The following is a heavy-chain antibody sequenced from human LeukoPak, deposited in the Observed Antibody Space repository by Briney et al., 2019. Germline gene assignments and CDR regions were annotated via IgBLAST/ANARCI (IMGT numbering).Heavy chain of an antibody. CDR1: GYSFTNYW. J-gene: IGHJ4*02. D-gene: IGHD5-12*01. V-gene: IGHV5-51*01. CDR2: IYPSDSDT. CDR3: AKTAYGGYGPDY. Sequence: GESLKISCKGSGYSFTNYWIAWVRQMPGKGLEWMGIIYPSDSDTRYSPSFQGQVTISADKSISTVYLHWRSLMASDTAIYYCAKTAYGGYGPDYWGQGTLVTVSS.